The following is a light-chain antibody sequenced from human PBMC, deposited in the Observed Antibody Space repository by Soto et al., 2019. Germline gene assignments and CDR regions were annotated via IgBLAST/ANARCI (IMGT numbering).Light chain of an antibody. Sequence: VLTQSPAILSMSPGERATLSCRASQSVSSYFAWYQQKPGQAPRLLIYDASNRATGVPARFSGSGSGTDFTLTISSLEPEDFAVYYCQQRRYWPVTFGQGTKVDIK. V-gene: IGKV3-11*01. CDR2: DAS. J-gene: IGKJ1*01. CDR1: QSVSSY. CDR3: QQRRYWPVT.